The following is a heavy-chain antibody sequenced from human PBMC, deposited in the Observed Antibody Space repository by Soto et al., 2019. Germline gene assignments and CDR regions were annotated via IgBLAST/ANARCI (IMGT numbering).Heavy chain of an antibody. D-gene: IGHD3-3*01. CDR2: IYHSGST. J-gene: IGHJ4*02. CDR1: NGSITSGGYY. CDR3: ARMSGTSSVPDY. Sequence: QVQLQESGPRLVEASQTLSLTCTVSNGSITSGGYYWSWIRQPPGKRLEWIGYIYHSGSTFYSPSLQSRLTMSVDTYKTQFSLTLSSVTAADTAVYHCARMSGTSSVPDYWGQGTPVTVSS. V-gene: IGHV4-31*03.